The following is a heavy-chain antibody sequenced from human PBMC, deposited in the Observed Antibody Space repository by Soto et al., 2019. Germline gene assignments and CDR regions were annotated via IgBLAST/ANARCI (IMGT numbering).Heavy chain of an antibody. Sequence: SVKVSCKASGGTFSSYAISWVRQAPGQGLEWMGGIIPIFGTANYAQKFQGRVTITADDSTSTAYMELSSMSSKDTAVYYCARDGGGDIVVVPAATPPNYYGMDVWGQGTTVTVSS. J-gene: IGHJ6*02. CDR1: GGTFSSYA. CDR3: ARDGGGDIVVVPAATPPNYYGMDV. CDR2: IIPIFGTA. V-gene: IGHV1-69*13. D-gene: IGHD2-2*01.